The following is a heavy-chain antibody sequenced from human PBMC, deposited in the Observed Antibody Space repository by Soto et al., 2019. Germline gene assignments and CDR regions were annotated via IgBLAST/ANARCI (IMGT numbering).Heavy chain of an antibody. Sequence: ASVKVSCKASGHTFTSYDINWVRQATGQGLEWMGWMNPNSGNTGYAQKFQGRVTMTRNTSISTAYMELSSLRSEDTAVYYCARTIFGVVIGEDWFDPWGQGTLVTVSS. CDR1: GHTFTSYD. CDR3: ARTIFGVVIGEDWFDP. V-gene: IGHV1-8*01. D-gene: IGHD3-3*01. J-gene: IGHJ5*02. CDR2: MNPNSGNT.